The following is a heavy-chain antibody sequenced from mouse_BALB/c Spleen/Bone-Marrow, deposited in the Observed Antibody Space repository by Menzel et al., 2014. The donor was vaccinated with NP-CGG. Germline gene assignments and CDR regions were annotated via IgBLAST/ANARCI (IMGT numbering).Heavy chain of an antibody. CDR3: ARLYGNYLFYAMDY. V-gene: IGHV14-3*02. D-gene: IGHD2-1*01. CDR1: GFNIKDTY. Sequence: EVQVVESGAELVKPGASVKLSCTASGFNIKDTYMHWVRQRPEQGLEWIGRIDPANGNTKYDPKLQGKATITADTSSNTAYLQLSSLTSEDTAVYYCARLYGNYLFYAMDYWGQGTSVTVSS. CDR2: IDPANGNT. J-gene: IGHJ4*01.